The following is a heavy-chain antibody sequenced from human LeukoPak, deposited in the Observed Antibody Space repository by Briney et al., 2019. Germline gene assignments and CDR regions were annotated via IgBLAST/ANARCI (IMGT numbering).Heavy chain of an antibody. CDR3: ARERAVAGLFDY. V-gene: IGHV3-66*01. CDR2: IYSGGRT. J-gene: IGHJ4*02. CDR1: GFTISTKY. Sequence: PGGSLRLSCAASGFTISTKYMSWVRQAPGKGLEWVSVIYSGGRTYYADSVKGRFTISRDNSKNTLYPQMNSLRSEDTAVYYCARERAVAGLFDYWGQGTLVTVSS. D-gene: IGHD6-19*01.